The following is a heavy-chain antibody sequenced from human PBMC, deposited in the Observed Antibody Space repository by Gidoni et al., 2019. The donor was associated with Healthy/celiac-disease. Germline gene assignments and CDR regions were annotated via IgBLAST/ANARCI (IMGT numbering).Heavy chain of an antibody. CDR3: ARDMMDIVVVPAAIGGWFDP. CDR2: IWYDGSNK. CDR1: GFTFGSYG. D-gene: IGHD2-2*03. J-gene: IGHJ5*02. Sequence: QVKLVESGGGVVQPGRSLRLSCAASGFTFGSYGMHWVRQVTGTGLEWVAVIWYDGSNKYYADSVKVRFTISRDNCKNTLYLQMNSLRAEDTAVYYCARDMMDIVVVPAAIGGWFDPWGQGTLVTVSS. V-gene: IGHV3-33*01.